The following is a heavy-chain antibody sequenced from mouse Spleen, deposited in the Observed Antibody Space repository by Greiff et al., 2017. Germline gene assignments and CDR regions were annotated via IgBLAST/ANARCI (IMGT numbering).Heavy chain of an antibody. J-gene: IGHJ3*01. Sequence: VQLQQSGAELARPGASVKLSCKASGYTFTDYYINWVKQRTGQGLEWIGEIYPGSGNTYYNEKFKGKATLTVDTSSSTAYMQLSSLASEDSAVYYCARGGLLRRGFAYWGQGTLVTVSA. CDR2: IYPGSGNT. V-gene: IGHV1-77*01. CDR3: ARGGLLRRGFAY. CDR1: GYTFTDYY. D-gene: IGHD2-3*01.